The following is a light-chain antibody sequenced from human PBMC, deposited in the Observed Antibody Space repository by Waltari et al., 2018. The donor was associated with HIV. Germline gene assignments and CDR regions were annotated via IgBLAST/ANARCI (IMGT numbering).Light chain of an antibody. J-gene: IGLJ2*01. V-gene: IGLV2-11*01. CDR3: CSYAATYTFVV. CDR1: SSVVGSYHY. Sequence: QSALTQPRSLSGSPGQSVTISCTGTSSVVGSYHYVSWYQHHPGKAPNLILYDVSERPSGVPDRFSGSTSVNTAYLTISWLQAEDEADYYCCSYAATYTFVVFGGGTKLTVL. CDR2: DVS.